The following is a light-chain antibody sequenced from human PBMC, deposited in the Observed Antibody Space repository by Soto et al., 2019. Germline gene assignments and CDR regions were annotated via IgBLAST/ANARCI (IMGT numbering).Light chain of an antibody. CDR2: NDS. J-gene: IGLJ3*02. CDR1: NIGNKN. Sequence: SYELTQPPSVSVAPGQTAMITCGGNNIGNKNVHWYQQRPGQAPVLVVYNDSDRPSGIPDRLSASNSENTATLTISRVEAGDEADFYCQVCDTSSDDRSDPPSDRWVFGGGTKLPVL. V-gene: IGLV3-21*02. CDR3: QVCDTSSDDRSDPPSDRWV.